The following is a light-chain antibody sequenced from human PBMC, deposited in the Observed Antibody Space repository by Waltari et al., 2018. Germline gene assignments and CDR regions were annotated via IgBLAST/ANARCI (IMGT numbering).Light chain of an antibody. V-gene: IGKV1-5*03. CDR2: KAS. CDR1: QSISNW. Sequence: DIQMTQSPSTLSASVGDRVTITCRASQSISNWLAWYQQKPGKAPKLLIYKASNLESGVPSRFSGSGSRTEFTLTISSLQPDDFATYYCQQYDNYWTFGQGTKVEI. J-gene: IGKJ1*01. CDR3: QQYDNYWT.